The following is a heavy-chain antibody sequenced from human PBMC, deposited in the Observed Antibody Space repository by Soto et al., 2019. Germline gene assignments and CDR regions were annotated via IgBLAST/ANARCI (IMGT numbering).Heavy chain of an antibody. V-gene: IGHV1-18*01. CDR1: GYTFTSYG. J-gene: IGHJ4*02. Sequence: QVQLVQSGAEVKKPGASVKVSCKASGYTFTSYGLSWVRQAPGQGLEWMGWISAYNGNTNYAEKLQGRVTMTTDTSTSTAYMELRSLRSDDTAVYYWSRVGQNGYYDSRAMVDYWGQGTLVTVSS. CDR3: SRVGQNGYYDSRAMVDY. CDR2: ISAYNGNT. D-gene: IGHD3-22*01.